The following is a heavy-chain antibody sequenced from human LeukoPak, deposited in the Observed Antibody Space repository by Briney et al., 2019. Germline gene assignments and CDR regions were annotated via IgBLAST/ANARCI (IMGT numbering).Heavy chain of an antibody. V-gene: IGHV3-30*02. Sequence: GGSLRLSCAASGFTFSSYWMHWVRQAPGKGLGWVAFIRYDGSNKYYADSVKGRFTISRDNSKNTLYLQMNSLRAEDTAVYYCAKGTRSYSGYDRYYYYYYMDVWGKGTAVTVSS. CDR3: AKGTRSYSGYDRYYYYYYMDV. CDR2: IRYDGSNK. J-gene: IGHJ6*03. D-gene: IGHD5-12*01. CDR1: GFTFSSYW.